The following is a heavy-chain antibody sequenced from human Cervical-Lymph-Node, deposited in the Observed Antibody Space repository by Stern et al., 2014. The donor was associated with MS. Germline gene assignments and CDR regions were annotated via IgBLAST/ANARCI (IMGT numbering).Heavy chain of an antibody. D-gene: IGHD4-17*01. CDR3: ARDYGDYAFDY. V-gene: IGHV5-51*01. CDR2: IYPGDSDT. Sequence: EVQLGESGAEVKKPGESLKISCKGSGYSFTANWIAWVRQMPGKGLEWMAIIYPGDSDTRYSPSFQGQVTISADKSISTAYLQWSSLKASDTAMYYCARDYGDYAFDYWGQGTLVTVSS. J-gene: IGHJ4*02. CDR1: GYSFTANW.